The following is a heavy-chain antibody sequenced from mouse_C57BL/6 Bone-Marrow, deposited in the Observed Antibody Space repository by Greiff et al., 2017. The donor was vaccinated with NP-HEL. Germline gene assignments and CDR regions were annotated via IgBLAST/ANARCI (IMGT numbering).Heavy chain of an antibody. Sequence: VQLQESGAELVRPGASVKLSCKASGYTFTDYYINWVKQRPGQGLEWIARIYPGSGNTYYNEKFKGKATLTAEKSSSTAYMQLSSLTSEDSAVYFCARSGYPDYWGQGTTLTVSS. CDR3: ARSGYPDY. CDR1: GYTFTDYY. CDR2: IYPGSGNT. V-gene: IGHV1-76*01. D-gene: IGHD2-2*01. J-gene: IGHJ2*01.